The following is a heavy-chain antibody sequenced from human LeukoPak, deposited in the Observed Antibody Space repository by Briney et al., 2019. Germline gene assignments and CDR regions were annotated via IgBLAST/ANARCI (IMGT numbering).Heavy chain of an antibody. CDR3: AREGGSSRNFDY. Sequence: SETLSLTCNVSGASISSDFWSWIRQPAGKGLEWVGRIFSSGIINYNPSLKSRPTMSVDTAKNQFSLNLSSVAAADTAVYYCAREGGSSRNFDYWGQGTLVTVSS. CDR2: IFSSGII. V-gene: IGHV4-4*07. D-gene: IGHD6-13*01. CDR1: GASISSDF. J-gene: IGHJ4*02.